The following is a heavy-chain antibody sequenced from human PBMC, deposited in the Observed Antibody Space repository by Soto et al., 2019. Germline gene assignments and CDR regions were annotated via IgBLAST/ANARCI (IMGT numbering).Heavy chain of an antibody. CDR2: IRTKPYGGTP. D-gene: IGHD3-9*01. Sequence: PGGSLTLSCTASGFTFGDFARTWFRQTPGKGLEWVGFIRTKPYGGTPEYAASVKGRFTISRDDSRSIAYLQMNSLKTEDTAFYYCTRVHTTGPVIPDYWGQGT. CDR1: GFTFGDFA. CDR3: TRVHTTGPVIPDY. J-gene: IGHJ4*02. V-gene: IGHV3-49*03.